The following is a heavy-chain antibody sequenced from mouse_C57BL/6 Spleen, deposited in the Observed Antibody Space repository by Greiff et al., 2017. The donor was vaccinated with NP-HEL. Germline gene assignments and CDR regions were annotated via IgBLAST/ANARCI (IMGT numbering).Heavy chain of an antibody. Sequence: EVQLQQSGPELVKPGASVKISCKASGYTFTDYYMNWVKQSHGKSLEWIGDINPNNGGTSYNQKFKGKATLTVDKSSSTAYMELRSLTSEDSAVYYCAYYYDYDEPWFAYWGQGTLVTVSA. CDR3: AYYYDYDEPWFAY. D-gene: IGHD2-4*01. J-gene: IGHJ3*01. CDR2: INPNNGGT. CDR1: GYTFTDYY. V-gene: IGHV1-26*01.